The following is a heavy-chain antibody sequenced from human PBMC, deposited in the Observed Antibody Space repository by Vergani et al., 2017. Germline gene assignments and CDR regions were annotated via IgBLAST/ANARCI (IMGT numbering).Heavy chain of an antibody. CDR2: VSTSTKSQ. Sequence: QLVESGGGWVQPGGSLRLFCVVSGFDFSSYIMNWVRQAPGKGLEWVSFVSTSTKSQSYAESVKGRFTISRDSAKNSLYLQMDSLRAEDTAVYYCAREYSSTCGRAFDFWGQGTKVTVSS. CDR1: GFDFSSYI. D-gene: IGHD2-2*01. CDR3: AREYSSTCGRAFDF. J-gene: IGHJ3*01. V-gene: IGHV3-48*01.